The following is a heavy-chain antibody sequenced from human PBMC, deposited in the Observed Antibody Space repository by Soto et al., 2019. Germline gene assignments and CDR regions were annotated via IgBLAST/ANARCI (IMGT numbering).Heavy chain of an antibody. J-gene: IGHJ6*02. CDR3: ARVSVPGIYGEDV. CDR2: IMPVFCTV. Sequence: SXKGSFKASIGTXGNDAVRLVRQAPGQGLEWMGGIMPVFCTVNYAQKFQGRVTITADKFTNTAYMELSSLTSQDTAIYYCARVSVPGIYGEDVWGPGTTGTIS. D-gene: IGHD2-21*01. V-gene: IGHV1-69*06. CDR1: IGTXGNDA.